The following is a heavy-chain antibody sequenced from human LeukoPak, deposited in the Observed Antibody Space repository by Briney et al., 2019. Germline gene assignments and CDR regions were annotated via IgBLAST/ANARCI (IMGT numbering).Heavy chain of an antibody. CDR1: GFTFSSYA. CDR3: AKRPYEPYYFDF. J-gene: IGHJ4*02. V-gene: IGHV3-23*01. CDR2: ISAGGGGT. Sequence: GGFLRLSCAASGFTFSSYAVTWVRQSPGKGLEWVSTISAGGGGTNYADSVKGRFTISRDNSKNTLYLQMNSLRAEDTAVYYCAKRPYEPYYFDFWGQGTLVTVSS. D-gene: IGHD3-16*01.